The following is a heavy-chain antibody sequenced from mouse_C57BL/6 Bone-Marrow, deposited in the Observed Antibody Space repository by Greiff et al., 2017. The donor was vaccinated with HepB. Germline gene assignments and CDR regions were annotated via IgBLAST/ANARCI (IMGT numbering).Heavy chain of an antibody. D-gene: IGHD1-1*01. CDR1: GFTFSSYG. J-gene: IGHJ1*03. Sequence: EVKLMESGGDLVKPGGSLKLSCAASGFTFSSYGMSWVRQTPDKRLEWVATISSGGSYTYYPDRVKGRFTISRDNAKNTLYLQMSSLKSEDTAMYYCASPLITTVVATFHWYFDVWGTGTTVTVSS. CDR3: ASPLITTVVATFHWYFDV. CDR2: ISSGGSYT. V-gene: IGHV5-6*01.